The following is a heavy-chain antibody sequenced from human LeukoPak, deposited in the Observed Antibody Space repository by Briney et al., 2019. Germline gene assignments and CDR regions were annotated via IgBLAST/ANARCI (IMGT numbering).Heavy chain of an antibody. V-gene: IGHV4-4*07. J-gene: IGHJ2*01. CDR3: ATHEPYDSSGYYHVKNWYFDL. Sequence: SETLSLTCTVSGGSISSYYWSWIRQPAGKGLEWIGRIYTSGSTNYNPSLKSRVTISVDTSKNQFSLKLSSVTAADTAVYYCATHEPYDSSGYYHVKNWYFDLWGRGTLVTVSS. CDR2: IYTSGST. CDR1: GGSISSYY. D-gene: IGHD3-22*01.